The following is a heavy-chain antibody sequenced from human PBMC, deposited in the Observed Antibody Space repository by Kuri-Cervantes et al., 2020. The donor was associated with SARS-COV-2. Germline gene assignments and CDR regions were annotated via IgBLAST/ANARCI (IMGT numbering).Heavy chain of an antibody. V-gene: IGHV3-23*01. Sequence: GGSLRLSCAASGFTFSGHWIHWVRQAPGKGLEWVSAISGSGGSTYYADSVKGRFTISRDNSKNTLYLQMNNLRAEDTAVYYRAKDLRRGYSYGYGDYWGQGTLVTVSS. CDR2: ISGSGGST. CDR1: GFTFSGHW. J-gene: IGHJ4*02. CDR3: AKDLRRGYSYGYGDY. D-gene: IGHD5-18*01.